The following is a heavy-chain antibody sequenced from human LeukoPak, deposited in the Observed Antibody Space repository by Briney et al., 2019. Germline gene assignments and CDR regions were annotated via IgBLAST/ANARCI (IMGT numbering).Heavy chain of an antibody. Sequence: PGGSLRLSCAASGFTFSSYAMSWVRQAPGKGLEWVSAISGSGGSTYYADSVKGRFTISRDNSKNTLYLQMNSLRTEDTAVYYCAKEPGSSRVYDFWSGYPYDYWGQGTLVTVSS. CDR1: GFTFSSYA. CDR3: AKEPGSSRVYDFWSGYPYDY. V-gene: IGHV3-23*01. J-gene: IGHJ4*02. D-gene: IGHD3-3*01. CDR2: ISGSGGST.